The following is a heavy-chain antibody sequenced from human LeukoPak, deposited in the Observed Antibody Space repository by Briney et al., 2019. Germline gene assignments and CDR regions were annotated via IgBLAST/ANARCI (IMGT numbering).Heavy chain of an antibody. CDR1: GFTFSSFW. J-gene: IGHJ4*02. CDR3: AGKSFEY. Sequence: TGGSLRLSCAASGFTFSSFWMHWVRQAPGEGLGWVANIKRDGREKYYVDAVKARFTISRDNAKNSLYLQMNSLTAEDTAVYYCAGKSFEYWGQGTLVTVSS. V-gene: IGHV3-7*01. CDR2: IKRDGREK.